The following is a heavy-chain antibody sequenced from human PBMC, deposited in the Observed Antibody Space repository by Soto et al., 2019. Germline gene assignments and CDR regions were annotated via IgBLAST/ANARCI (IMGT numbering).Heavy chain of an antibody. Sequence: PGGSLRLSCAASGFTFSDYYMSWIRQAPGKGLEWVSYISSGGNTIYYADSVKGRFTISRDNAKNSLYLQMNSLRAEDTAVYYCARGRSVSSQYYFYYYYMDVWGKGTTLTVSS. V-gene: IGHV3-11*01. D-gene: IGHD3-10*01. CDR2: ISSGGNTI. CDR3: ARGRSVSSQYYFYYYYMDV. CDR1: GFTFSDYY. J-gene: IGHJ6*03.